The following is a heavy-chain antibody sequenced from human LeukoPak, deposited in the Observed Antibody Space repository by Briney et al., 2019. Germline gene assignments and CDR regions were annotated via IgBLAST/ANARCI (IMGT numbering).Heavy chain of an antibody. V-gene: IGHV3-23*01. J-gene: IGHJ4*02. CDR2: ISGSGGST. CDR1: GFTFSSYA. CDR3: AKPPYSGSYYYFDY. D-gene: IGHD1-26*01. Sequence: PGGSLRISCAASGFTFSSYAMSWVRQAPGKGLEWVSAISGSGGSTYYADSVKGRFTISRDNSKNTLYLQMNSLRAEDTAVYYCAKPPYSGSYYYFDYWGQGTLVTVSS.